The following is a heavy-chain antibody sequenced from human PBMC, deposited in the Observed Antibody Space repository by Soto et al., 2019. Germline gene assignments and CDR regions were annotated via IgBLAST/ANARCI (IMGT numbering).Heavy chain of an antibody. CDR3: AASSSSWTHDY. CDR1: GFTFSSYA. CDR2: ISSNGGST. V-gene: IGHV3-64*01. J-gene: IGHJ4*02. Sequence: GGSLRLSCAASGFTFSSYAMHWVRQAPGKGLEYVSAISSNGGSTYYANSVKGRFTISRDNSKNTLYLQMGSLRAEDMAVYYCAASSSSWTHDYWGQGTLVTVSS. D-gene: IGHD6-13*01.